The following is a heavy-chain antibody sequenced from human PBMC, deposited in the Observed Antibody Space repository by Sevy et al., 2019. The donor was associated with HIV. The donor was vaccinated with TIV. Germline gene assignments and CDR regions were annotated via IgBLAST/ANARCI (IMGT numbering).Heavy chain of an antibody. D-gene: IGHD2-15*01. Sequence: ASVKVSCKASGYTFTGYYMHWVRQAPGQGLEWMGWINPNSGGTNYAQKFQGRVTMTRDTSISTAYMELSRLRSDDTAVYYCVSLRVVGYCSGGSCYGNDYWGQGTLVTVSS. CDR3: VSLRVVGYCSGGSCYGNDY. J-gene: IGHJ4*02. CDR1: GYTFTGYY. CDR2: INPNSGGT. V-gene: IGHV1-2*02.